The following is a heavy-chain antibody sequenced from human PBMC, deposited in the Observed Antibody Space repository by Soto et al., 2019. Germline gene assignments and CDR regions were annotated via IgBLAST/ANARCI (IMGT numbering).Heavy chain of an antibody. CDR2: IGIDGYAK. J-gene: IGHJ4*02. V-gene: IGHV3-30*02. Sequence: GGSLRLSCAASGFTFSNYGMNWVRQAPGRGLEWVAIIGIDGYAKFYADSVKGRFTIARDNSRNTLYLQINSLRPEDTAVYYCAKEYNWNYHYFDYWGQGTLVTVSS. D-gene: IGHD1-7*01. CDR1: GFTFSNYG. CDR3: AKEYNWNYHYFDY.